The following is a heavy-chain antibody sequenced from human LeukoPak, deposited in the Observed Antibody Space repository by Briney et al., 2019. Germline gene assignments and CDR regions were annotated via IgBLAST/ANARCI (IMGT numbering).Heavy chain of an antibody. J-gene: IGHJ6*02. CDR1: GFTFSSYG. CDR2: ISYDGSNK. Sequence: GGSLRRSCAASGFTFSSYGMHWVRQAPGKGLEWVAVISYDGSNKYYADSVKGRFTISRDNSKNTLYLQMNSLRAEDTAVYYCAKAHDYGDLVLYYYYGMDVWGQGTTVTVSS. CDR3: AKAHDYGDLVLYYYYGMDV. D-gene: IGHD4-17*01. V-gene: IGHV3-30*18.